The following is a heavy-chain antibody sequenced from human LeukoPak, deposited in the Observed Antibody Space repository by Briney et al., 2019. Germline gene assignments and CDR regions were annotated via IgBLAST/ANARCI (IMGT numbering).Heavy chain of an antibody. CDR1: GFSFSSYG. J-gene: IGHJ4*02. Sequence: GGSLRLSCATSGFSFSSYGMSWVRQAPGKGLEWVSSISGLSGRTYYADSVKGRVTISRDNSKNALSLQMNSLRAEDTAVYYCARDRYYVVDYWGQGTLVTVSS. CDR2: ISGLSGRT. CDR3: ARDRYYVVDY. V-gene: IGHV3-23*01. D-gene: IGHD1-26*01.